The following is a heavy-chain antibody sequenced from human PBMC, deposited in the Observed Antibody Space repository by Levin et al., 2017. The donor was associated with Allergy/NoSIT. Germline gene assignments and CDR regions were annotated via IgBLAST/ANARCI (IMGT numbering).Heavy chain of an antibody. J-gene: IGHJ4*02. CDR2: ISGSGGSP. Sequence: GGSLRLSCAASGFTFSSYAMSWVRQAPGKGLEWVSAISGSGGSPQYADSVKGRFTISRGNFQGTLFLQLNSLRAEDTAVYYCARAVAGNWYYFDYWGQGSLVTVSS. CDR3: ARAVAGNWYYFDY. CDR1: GFTFSSYA. D-gene: IGHD6-19*01. V-gene: IGHV3-23*01.